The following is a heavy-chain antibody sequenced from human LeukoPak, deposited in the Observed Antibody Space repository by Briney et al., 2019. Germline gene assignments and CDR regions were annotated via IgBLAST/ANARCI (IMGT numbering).Heavy chain of an antibody. CDR3: ARLHYYYGMDV. J-gene: IGHJ6*02. V-gene: IGHV4-59*01. CDR1: GGSISSYY. Sequence: PSETLSLTCTVSGGSISSYYWSWIRQPPGKGLEWIGYISYSGSTNYNPSLKSRVTISVDTSKNQFSLKLTSVTAADTAVYYCARLHYYYGMDVWGQGTTVTVSS. CDR2: ISYSGST.